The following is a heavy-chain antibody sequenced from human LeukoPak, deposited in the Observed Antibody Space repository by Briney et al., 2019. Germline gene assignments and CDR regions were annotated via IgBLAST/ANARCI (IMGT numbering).Heavy chain of an antibody. CDR3: ARGLAPEVGSTPDY. CDR1: GFTFSSYS. D-gene: IGHD1-26*01. Sequence: PGGSLRLSCAASGFTFSSYSMNWVRQAPGKGLEWVSYISSSSSTIYYADPLKGRFTISRDNAKNSLYLQMNSLRAEDTAVYYCARGLAPEVGSTPDYWGQGTLVTVSS. CDR2: ISSSSSTI. V-gene: IGHV3-48*04. J-gene: IGHJ4*02.